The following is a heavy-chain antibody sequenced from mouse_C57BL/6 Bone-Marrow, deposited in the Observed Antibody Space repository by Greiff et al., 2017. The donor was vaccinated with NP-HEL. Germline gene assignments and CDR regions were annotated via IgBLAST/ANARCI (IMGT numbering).Heavy chain of an antibody. CDR3: ASRNYLTGSWFAY. D-gene: IGHD4-1*01. V-gene: IGHV1-4*01. CDR1: GYTFTSYT. CDR2: INPSSGYT. Sequence: QVQLQQSGAELARPGASVKMSCKASGYTFTSYTMHWVKQRPGQGLEWIGYINPSSGYTKYKQKFKDKATLTADKSSSTAYMQLSSLTSEDSAVYYCASRNYLTGSWFAYWGQGTLVTVSA. J-gene: IGHJ3*01.